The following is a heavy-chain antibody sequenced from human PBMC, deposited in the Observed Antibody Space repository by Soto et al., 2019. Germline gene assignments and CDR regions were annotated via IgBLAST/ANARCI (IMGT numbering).Heavy chain of an antibody. CDR2: ISYDGSNK. D-gene: IGHD3-22*01. Sequence: GGSLRLSCAASGFTFSSYAMHWVRQAPGKGLEWVAVISYDGSNKYYADSVKGRFTISRDNSKNTLYLQMNSLRAEDTAVYYCARDPDPYYYDSSGHYFDYWGQGTLVTVS. CDR1: GFTFSSYA. CDR3: ARDPDPYYYDSSGHYFDY. V-gene: IGHV3-30-3*01. J-gene: IGHJ4*02.